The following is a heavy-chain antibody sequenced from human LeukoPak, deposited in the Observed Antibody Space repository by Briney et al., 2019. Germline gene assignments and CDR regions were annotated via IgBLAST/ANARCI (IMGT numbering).Heavy chain of an antibody. CDR2: ISGSGDST. CDR3: ARRSGVAVAGAFDY. Sequence: GGTLRLSCAASGFTFSNYAMRWVRQAPGKGLEWVSGISGSGDSTYYADSVKGRFTISRDNSKNTLYLQMNSLRAEDTAVYFCARRSGVAVAGAFDYWGQGTLVTVSS. D-gene: IGHD6-19*01. V-gene: IGHV3-23*01. CDR1: GFTFSNYA. J-gene: IGHJ4*02.